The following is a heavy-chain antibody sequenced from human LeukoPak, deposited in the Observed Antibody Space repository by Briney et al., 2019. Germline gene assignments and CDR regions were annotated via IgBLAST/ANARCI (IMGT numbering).Heavy chain of an antibody. D-gene: IGHD2-2*01. J-gene: IGHJ3*02. CDR1: GGSISSGDYY. V-gene: IGHV4-30-4*01. Sequence: TPSETLSLTCTVSGGSISSGDYYWSWIRQPPGKGLEWIGYIYYSGSTYYNPSLKSRVTISVDTSKNQFSLKLSSVTAADTAVYYCARERGEDIVVVPAASGSLDIWGQGTMVTVSS. CDR3: ARERGEDIVVVPAASGSLDI. CDR2: IYYSGST.